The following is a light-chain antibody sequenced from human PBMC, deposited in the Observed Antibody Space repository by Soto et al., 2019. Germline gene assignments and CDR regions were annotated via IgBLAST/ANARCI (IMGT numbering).Light chain of an antibody. CDR2: VAS. V-gene: IGKV1-39*01. CDR1: QSININ. Sequence: DIQMTQSPSSLSASVGDSVTITCRASQSININLSWYQQKPGKAPKLLINVASTLQGGVPSRFSGSGSGTEFTLAISSLQPEDSATYYCQQSFSTPQTFGGGTRVEIK. J-gene: IGKJ4*01. CDR3: QQSFSTPQT.